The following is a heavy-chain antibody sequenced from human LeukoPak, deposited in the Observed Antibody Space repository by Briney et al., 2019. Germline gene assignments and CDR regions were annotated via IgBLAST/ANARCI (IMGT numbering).Heavy chain of an antibody. D-gene: IGHD3-3*01. CDR1: GFTVSSNY. V-gene: IGHV3-53*01. J-gene: IGHJ3*02. CDR2: IYSGGST. CDR3: ACPEPWSGHDAFDI. Sequence: GGSLRLSCAASGFTVSSNYMSWVRQAPGKGLEWVSAIYSGGSTYYADSVKGRFTISRDNSKNTLYLQMNSLRAEDTAVYYCACPEPWSGHDAFDIWGQGTMVTVSS.